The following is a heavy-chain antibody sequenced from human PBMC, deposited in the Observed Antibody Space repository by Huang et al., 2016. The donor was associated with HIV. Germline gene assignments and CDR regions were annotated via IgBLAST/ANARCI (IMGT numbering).Heavy chain of an antibody. V-gene: IGHV4-59*11. Sequence: QVQLQESGPGLVKPSETLSLTCTVSGGSISSHYWSWIRQPPGKGLEWIGSIYYSGITNYNPSLKSRVTISVDTSKNQFSLKLSSVTAADTAVYYCARDGTRLYYDFWSGYYNWFDPWGQGTLVTVSS. CDR2: IYYSGIT. J-gene: IGHJ5*02. D-gene: IGHD3-3*01. CDR1: GGSISSHY. CDR3: ARDGTRLYYDFWSGYYNWFDP.